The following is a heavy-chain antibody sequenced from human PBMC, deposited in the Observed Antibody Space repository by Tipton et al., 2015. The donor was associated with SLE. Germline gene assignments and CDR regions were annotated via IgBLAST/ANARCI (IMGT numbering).Heavy chain of an antibody. CDR2: ISWDSTGI. Sequence: SLRLSCAASGFTFNDHGMHWIRQAPGKGLEWVSGISWDSTGIGQADSVKGRFTISRDNARNSLYLQMNDLRVEDTAMYYCAKGLYGLSIPALDICGQGTMVTVSS. J-gene: IGHJ3*02. V-gene: IGHV3-9*01. CDR3: AKGLYGLSIPALDI. CDR1: GFTFNDHG. D-gene: IGHD3-16*01.